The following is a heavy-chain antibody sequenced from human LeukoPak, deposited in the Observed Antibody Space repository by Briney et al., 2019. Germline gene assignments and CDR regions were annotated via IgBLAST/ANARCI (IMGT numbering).Heavy chain of an antibody. V-gene: IGHV4-59*01. CDR1: GGSISSYY. D-gene: IGHD3-22*01. J-gene: IGHJ6*02. CDR3: ARGHYYDSSGYYYVPPYYYYYGMDV. Sequence: SETLSLTCAVSGGSISSYYWSWIRQPPGKGLEWSGYIYYSGSTNYNPSLKSRVTISVDTSKNQFTLKLSSVTAADTAVYYCARGHYYDSSGYYYVPPYYYYYGMDVWGQGTTATVSS. CDR2: IYYSGST.